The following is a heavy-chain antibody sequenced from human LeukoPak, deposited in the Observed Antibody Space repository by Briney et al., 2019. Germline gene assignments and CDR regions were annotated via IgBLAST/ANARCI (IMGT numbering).Heavy chain of an antibody. CDR3: ARALLTTVFDY. CDR1: GGSIGSGGYY. D-gene: IGHD4-17*01. V-gene: IGHV4-31*03. J-gene: IGHJ4*02. Sequence: SQTLSLTCTVSGGSIGSGGYYWSWIRQHPGKGLEWIGYIYYSGSTYYNPSLKSRVTISVDTSKNQFSLKLSSVTAADTAVYYCARALLTTVFDYWGQGTLVTVSS. CDR2: IYYSGST.